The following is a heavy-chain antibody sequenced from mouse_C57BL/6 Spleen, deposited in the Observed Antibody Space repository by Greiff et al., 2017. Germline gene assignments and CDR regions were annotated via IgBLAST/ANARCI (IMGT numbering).Heavy chain of an antibody. V-gene: IGHV3-6*01. CDR2: ISYDGSN. CDR3: AREGYYDGYPQFAY. D-gene: IGHD2-3*01. Sequence: VQLQQSGPGLVKPSQSLSLTCSVTGYSITSGYYWNWIRQFPGNKLEWMGYISYDGSNNYNPSLKNRISITRDTSKNQFFLKLNSVTTEDTATYYCAREGYYDGYPQFAYWGQGTLVTVSA. CDR1: GYSITSGYY. J-gene: IGHJ3*01.